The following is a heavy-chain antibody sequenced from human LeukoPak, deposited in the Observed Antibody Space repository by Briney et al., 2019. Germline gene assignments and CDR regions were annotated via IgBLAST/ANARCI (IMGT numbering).Heavy chain of an antibody. D-gene: IGHD6-19*01. J-gene: IGHJ4*02. V-gene: IGHV1-2*02. CDR2: INPNTGAT. CDR3: ARDRVGSGWPRPFYFEF. CDR1: GYTFTGYY. Sequence: ASVKVSCKPSGYTFTGYYLHWVRQAPGQALEWMGWINPNTGATIYAQKFQGGVTMSRDTSSSTAYMDLSYLRSDDTAVYFCARDRVGSGWPRPFYFEFWGQGTLVTVSS.